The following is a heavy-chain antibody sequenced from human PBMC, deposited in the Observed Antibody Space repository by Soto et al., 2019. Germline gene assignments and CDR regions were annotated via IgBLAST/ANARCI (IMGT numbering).Heavy chain of an antibody. CDR2: TIPVFQTT. J-gene: IGHJ4*02. D-gene: IGHD2-2*03. CDR1: GGTYSSYA. Sequence: VHVVQSGAEMKRLGSSVKVSCKASGGTYSSYAFNWVRQAPGQGLEWVGGTIPVFQTTNLAQKFQGRVTLTADERTTTAYMELSRLTSEDTAVYFWILGYSSSWKNFFDYWGQGTLVSVTS. CDR3: ILGYSSSWKNFFDY. V-gene: IGHV1-69*01.